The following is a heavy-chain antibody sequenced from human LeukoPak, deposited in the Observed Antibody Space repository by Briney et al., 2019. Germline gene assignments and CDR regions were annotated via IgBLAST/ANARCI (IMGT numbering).Heavy chain of an antibody. V-gene: IGHV4-39*07. CDR3: ARDRSGYPFDF. D-gene: IGHD3-3*01. CDR1: SVSISSSSYY. CDR2: IYYSGST. J-gene: IGHJ4*02. Sequence: SETLSLTCTVSSVSISSSSYYWGWIRQPPGKGLEWIGSIYYSGSTSYNPSLKSRVTISLDTSNNQFSLKLSSVTVADTAVYYCARDRSGYPFDFWGRGTLVTVSS.